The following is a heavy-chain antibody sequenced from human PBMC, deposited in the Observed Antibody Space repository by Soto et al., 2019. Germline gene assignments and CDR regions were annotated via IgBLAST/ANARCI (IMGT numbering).Heavy chain of an antibody. V-gene: IGHV1-46*03. CDR2: INPNGGST. CDR3: AREQGLRPGGGGTEPLDI. CDR1: GYSFTSQY. J-gene: IGHJ3*02. Sequence: QVQLVQSGAEVKKPGASVKISCEASGYSFTSQYVHWVRQAPGQGLEWMGIINPNGGSTTYAQKFRGRVTMTRDTSTSTVYRELSSLTSEDTAVYYCAREQGLRPGGGGTEPLDIWGQGTMVTVAS. D-gene: IGHD5-12*01.